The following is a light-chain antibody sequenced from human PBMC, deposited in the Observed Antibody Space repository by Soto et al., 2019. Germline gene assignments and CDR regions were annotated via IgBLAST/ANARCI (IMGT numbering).Light chain of an antibody. J-gene: IGKJ1*01. Sequence: EFVLTQSPGTLSFSPGERATLSCRASERLSSVYLAWYQQKPGQAPRLLIYGAFSRAIGIPDRFSGSGSGTDFTLTISRLEPEDFAVYFCQQYGNLPRTFGQGTKVDIK. CDR3: QQYGNLPRT. V-gene: IGKV3-20*01. CDR2: GAF. CDR1: ERLSSVY.